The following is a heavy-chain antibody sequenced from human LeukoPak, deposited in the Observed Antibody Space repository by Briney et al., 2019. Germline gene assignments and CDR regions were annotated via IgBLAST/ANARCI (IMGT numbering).Heavy chain of an antibody. D-gene: IGHD6-6*01. J-gene: IGHJ4*02. CDR3: ARGLVEYSSSEGYY. CDR1: GGSFSGYY. V-gene: IGHV4-34*01. CDR2: INHSGST. Sequence: PSETLSLTCAVYGGSFSGYYWSWIRQPPGKGLEWIGEINHSGSTNYNPSLKSRVTISVDTSKNQFSLKLSSVTAADTAVYYYARGLVEYSSSEGYYWGQGTLVTVSS.